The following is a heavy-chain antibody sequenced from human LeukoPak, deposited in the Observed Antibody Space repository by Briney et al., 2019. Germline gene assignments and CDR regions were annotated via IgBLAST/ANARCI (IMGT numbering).Heavy chain of an antibody. CDR3: ARGGDYGDLRYFDY. Sequence: SETLSLTCTVSGGSISSFYWSWIRQPPGKGLEWIGYIYNSGSTNYNPSLKSRVTFSVDTSKNQFSLKLNSVTAADTAVYYCARGGDYGDLRYFDYWGQGTLVTVSS. D-gene: IGHD4-17*01. CDR2: IYNSGST. CDR1: GGSISSFY. J-gene: IGHJ4*02. V-gene: IGHV4-59*01.